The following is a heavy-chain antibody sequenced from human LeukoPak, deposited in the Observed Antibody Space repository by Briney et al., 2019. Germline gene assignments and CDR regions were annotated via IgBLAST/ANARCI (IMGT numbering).Heavy chain of an antibody. V-gene: IGHV1-18*01. CDR1: GGTFSSYA. CDR3: ARVSIAAAEGDY. Sequence: GSSVKVSCKASGGTFSSYAISWVRQAPGQGLEWMGWISAYNGNTNYAQKLQGRVTMTTDTSTSTAYMELRSLRSDDTAVYYCARVSIAAAEGDYWGQGTLVTVSS. J-gene: IGHJ4*02. D-gene: IGHD6-13*01. CDR2: ISAYNGNT.